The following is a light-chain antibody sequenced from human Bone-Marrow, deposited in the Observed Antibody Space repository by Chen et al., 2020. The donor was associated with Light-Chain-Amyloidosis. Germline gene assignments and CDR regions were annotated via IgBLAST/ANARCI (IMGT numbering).Light chain of an antibody. V-gene: IGLV3-25*03. CDR1: DLPTKY. CDR2: RDT. CDR3: QSADSSGTYEVR. Sequence: SYELTQPPSVSVSPGQTARITCSGDDLPTKYAYWYQQKPGQAPVLVIHRDTERPSGISERFAGSSSGTTATLTISGVQAEDEADDHGQSADSSGTYEVRFGGGTKLTVL. J-gene: IGLJ2*01.